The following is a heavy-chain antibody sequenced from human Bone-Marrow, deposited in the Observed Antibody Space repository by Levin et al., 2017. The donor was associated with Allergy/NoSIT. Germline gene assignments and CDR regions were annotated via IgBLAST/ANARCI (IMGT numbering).Heavy chain of an antibody. V-gene: IGHV4-59*12. D-gene: IGHD6-19*01. CDR2: VFHSGSA. CDR1: TGSINAYY. Sequence: GSLRLSCSVSTGSINAYYWSWIRQPPGKGLEWIGDVFHSGSAKYNPSLKSRVAISVDSSRTRFSLRLTSVTAADTAVYYCARSGSGWYGGWLNPWGQGTLVTVSS. CDR3: ARSGSGWYGGWLNP. J-gene: IGHJ5*02.